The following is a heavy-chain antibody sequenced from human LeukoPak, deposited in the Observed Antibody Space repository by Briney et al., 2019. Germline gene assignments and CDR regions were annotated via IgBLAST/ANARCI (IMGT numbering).Heavy chain of an antibody. V-gene: IGHV3-48*04. Sequence: GGSLRLSCAASGFTFRGYSMNWVRQAPGKGLEWVSYIHTTSSTTYYADSVKGRFSISRDNSKNSLYLQMNSLRAEDTAVYYCAREHVTIFGVVKDPLGYWGQGTLVTVSS. CDR2: IHTTSSTT. CDR1: GFTFRGYS. D-gene: IGHD3-3*01. J-gene: IGHJ4*02. CDR3: AREHVTIFGVVKDPLGY.